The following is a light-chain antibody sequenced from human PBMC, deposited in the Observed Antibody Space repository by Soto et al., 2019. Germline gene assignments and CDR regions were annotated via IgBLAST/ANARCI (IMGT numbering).Light chain of an antibody. CDR2: KTS. CDR1: QSLNSW. CDR3: QQYNTYS. Sequence: IQITQSPSTLSASVGDRVSITCRASQSLNSWLAWYQQKPGKAPKLLIYKTSTLESGVPSRFSGSGSGTEFTLTIXNLQPDDFATYYCQQYNTYSFGQGTKVDIK. J-gene: IGKJ2*01. V-gene: IGKV1-5*03.